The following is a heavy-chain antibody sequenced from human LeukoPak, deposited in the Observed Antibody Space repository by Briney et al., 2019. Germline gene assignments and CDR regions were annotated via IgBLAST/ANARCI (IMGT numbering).Heavy chain of an antibody. CDR2: ISYDGSNK. Sequence: PGRSLRLSCAASGFTFSSYGMHWVRQAPGKGLEWVAVISYDGSNKYYADSVKGRFTISRDNSKNTLYLQMNSLRAEDTAVYYCATNAPRGVWGQGTLVTVSS. J-gene: IGHJ4*02. V-gene: IGHV3-30*03. CDR1: GFTFSSYG. CDR3: ATNAPRGV. D-gene: IGHD3-10*01.